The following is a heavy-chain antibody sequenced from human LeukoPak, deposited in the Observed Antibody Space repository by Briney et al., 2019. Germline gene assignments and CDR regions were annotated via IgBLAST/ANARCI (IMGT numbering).Heavy chain of an antibody. CDR2: ISYDGSNK. D-gene: IGHD3-3*01. CDR1: GFTFSSYG. Sequence: GGSLRLSCAASGFTFSSYGMHWVRQAPGKGLEWVAVISYDGSNKYYADSVKGRFTISRDNSKNTLYLQMNSLRAEDTAVYYCAKGNDFWSGYTSDYWGQGTLVTVSS. CDR3: AKGNDFWSGYTSDY. J-gene: IGHJ4*02. V-gene: IGHV3-30*18.